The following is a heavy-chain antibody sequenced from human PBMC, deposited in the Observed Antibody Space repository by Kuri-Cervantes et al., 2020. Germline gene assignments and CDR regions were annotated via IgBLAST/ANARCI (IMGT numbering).Heavy chain of an antibody. CDR1: GFTFSNAW. D-gene: IGHD2-21*02. CDR3: AREYGGDHRYFDL. Sequence: GGSLRLSCAASGFTFSNAWMSWVRQAPGKGLEWVGRIKSKTDGGTTDYAAPVKGRITISRDDSKNTLYLQMNSLRAEDTAVFYCAREYGGDHRYFDLWGRGTLVTVSS. V-gene: IGHV3-15*01. CDR2: IKSKTDGGTT. J-gene: IGHJ2*01.